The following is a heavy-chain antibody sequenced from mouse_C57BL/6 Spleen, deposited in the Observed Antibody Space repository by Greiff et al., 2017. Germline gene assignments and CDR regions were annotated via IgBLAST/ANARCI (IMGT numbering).Heavy chain of an antibody. D-gene: IGHD4-1*01. J-gene: IGHJ2*01. CDR2: IDPANGAT. V-gene: IGHV14-4*01. CDR3: TTKLGRVFDY. Sequence: EVQRVESGAELVRPGASVKLSCTASGFNIKDDYMHWVKQRPEKGLEWIGWIDPANGATEYAPKFQGKATITADTSSNTAYLQLSSLTSEDTAVYYWTTKLGRVFDYWGQGTTLTVSS. CDR1: GFNIKDDY.